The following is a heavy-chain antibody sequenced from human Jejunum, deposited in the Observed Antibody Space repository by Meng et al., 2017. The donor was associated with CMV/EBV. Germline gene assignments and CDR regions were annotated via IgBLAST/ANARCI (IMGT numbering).Heavy chain of an antibody. CDR2: ISHSGTTK. Sequence: SGLTFTDHEMNWVRQAPGGGLEWVSYISHSGTTKNYADSVRGRFTISRDTATNSVYLQMDTLRAEDTALYYCTRGSNWNWNWFDPWGQGTLVTVSS. CDR1: GLTFTDHE. D-gene: IGHD1-7*01. CDR3: TRGSNWNWNWFDP. V-gene: IGHV3-48*03. J-gene: IGHJ5*02.